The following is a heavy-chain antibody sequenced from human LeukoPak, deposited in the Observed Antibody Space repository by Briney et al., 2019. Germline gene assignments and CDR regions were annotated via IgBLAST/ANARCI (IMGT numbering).Heavy chain of an antibody. V-gene: IGHV3-21*01. D-gene: IGHD3-10*01. Sequence: PGGSLRLSCAASGFTFSTYTMNWVRQAPGKGLEWVSSISGSRTYIYYADSVKGRFSISRDNAKSSLFLQVNSLRAEDTAVYYCARASNLSRSGSYFPFDCWGQGTLVTVSS. J-gene: IGHJ4*02. CDR1: GFTFSTYT. CDR2: ISGSRTYI. CDR3: ARASNLSRSGSYFPFDC.